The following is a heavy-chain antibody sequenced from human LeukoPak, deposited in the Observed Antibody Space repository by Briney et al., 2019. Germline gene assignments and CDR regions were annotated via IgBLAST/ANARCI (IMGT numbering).Heavy chain of an antibody. CDR2: IYYSGST. D-gene: IGHD3-9*01. J-gene: IGHJ5*02. CDR3: ARAFLDYDILTGYSPDWFDP. V-gene: IGHV4-39*07. Sequence: SETLSLTCTVSGGSISSSSYYWGWIRQPPGKGLEWIGSIYYSGSTYYNPSLKSRVTISVDTSKNQFSLKLSSVTAADTAVYYCARAFLDYDILTGYSPDWFDPWGRGTLVTVSS. CDR1: GGSISSSSYY.